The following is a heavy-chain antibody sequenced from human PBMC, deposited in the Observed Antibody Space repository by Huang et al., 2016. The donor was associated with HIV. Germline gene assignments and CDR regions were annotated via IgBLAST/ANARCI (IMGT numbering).Heavy chain of an antibody. CDR2: VNASGAT. V-gene: IGHV4-34*02. D-gene: IGHD3-3*01. CDR1: GGSFTGNY. Sequence: QMQLQQRGAGLLKPSETLSLTCGVSGGSFTGNYLTWIRPAPGKGLEWIGEVNASGATNYNPSLNGRVTIALDKSNRELSLNLRSVTAADTAVYYCARQWTILEWLLGLDVWGQGTTVIVSS. CDR3: ARQWTILEWLLGLDV. J-gene: IGHJ6*02.